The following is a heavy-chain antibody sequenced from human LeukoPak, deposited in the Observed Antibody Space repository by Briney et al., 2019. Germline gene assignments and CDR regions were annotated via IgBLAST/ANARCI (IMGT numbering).Heavy chain of an antibody. D-gene: IGHD3-22*01. J-gene: IGHJ4*02. CDR3: ARDGVDYYDSSGYYTPYYFDY. Sequence: GGSLRLSCAASGFTFSSYGMHWVRQAPGKGLEWVAVIWYDGSNKYYADSVKGRFTISRDNSKNTLYLQMNSLRAEDTAVYYCARDGVDYYDSSGYYTPYYFDYWGQGTLVTVSS. V-gene: IGHV3-33*01. CDR2: IWYDGSNK. CDR1: GFTFSSYG.